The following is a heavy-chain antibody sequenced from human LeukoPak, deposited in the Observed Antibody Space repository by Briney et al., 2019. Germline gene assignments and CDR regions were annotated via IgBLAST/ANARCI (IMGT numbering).Heavy chain of an antibody. J-gene: IGHJ4*02. Sequence: GATVKVSCKASGYTFTSYYMHWVRQAPGQGLEWMGIINPSGGSTSYAQKFQGRVTMTRDTSTSTVYMELSRLRSDDTAVYYCAREGDCSSTSCYLAGGDWGQGTLVTVSS. V-gene: IGHV1-46*01. CDR1: GYTFTSYY. CDR3: AREGDCSSTSCYLAGGD. CDR2: INPSGGST. D-gene: IGHD2-2*01.